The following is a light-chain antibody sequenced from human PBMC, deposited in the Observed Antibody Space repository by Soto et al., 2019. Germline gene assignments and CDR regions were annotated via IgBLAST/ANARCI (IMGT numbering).Light chain of an antibody. CDR1: SSDVGAYNH. J-gene: IGLJ3*02. V-gene: IGLV2-14*01. Sequence: QSALTQPASVSGSPGQSITISCTGTSSDVGAYNHVSWYQQHPCKAPKLMISEVSNRPSGVSNRFSGSKCGNTASLTISGLQAEDEDAYYCNSYTTSSTRVFGGGTKLTVL. CDR3: NSYTTSSTRV. CDR2: EVS.